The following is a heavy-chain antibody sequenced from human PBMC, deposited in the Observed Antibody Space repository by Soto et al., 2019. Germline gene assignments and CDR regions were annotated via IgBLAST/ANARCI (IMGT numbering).Heavy chain of an antibody. CDR1: GYPFTDYW. Sequence: GDSLKISCTGSGYPFTDYWIGWVRQMPGKGLEWMGIIYPGDSDTKYNPSFQGQVTISADKSITTTYLQWSSLKASDTAIYYCAASIFYYGMDVWGQGTTVTVS. CDR3: AASIFYYGMDV. J-gene: IGHJ6*02. CDR2: IYPGDSDT. V-gene: IGHV5-51*01.